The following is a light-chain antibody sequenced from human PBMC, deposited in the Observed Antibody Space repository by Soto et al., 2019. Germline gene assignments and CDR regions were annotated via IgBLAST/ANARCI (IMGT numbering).Light chain of an antibody. CDR3: QQRNNWPPIT. CDR1: QSVGRY. V-gene: IGKV3-11*01. J-gene: IGKJ5*01. CDR2: DAS. Sequence: ENVLTQSPAILSLSPGDTATLSCRASQSVGRYLAWYQQKPGQAPRPVIYDASNRATGVPDRFSGSGSGTDFTLSISNLEPEDFAIYYCQQRNNWPPITFGQGTR.